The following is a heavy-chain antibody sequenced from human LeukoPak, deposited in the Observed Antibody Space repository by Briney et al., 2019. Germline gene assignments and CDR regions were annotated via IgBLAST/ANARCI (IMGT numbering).Heavy chain of an antibody. CDR3: ARDRDGWLGYFDY. CDR2: IIPIFGTA. Sequence: GASVMVSCKASGGTFSSYAISWVRQAPGQGLEWMGGIIPIFGTANYAQKFQGRVTITADESTSTAYMELSSLRSEDTAVYYCARDRDGWLGYFDYWGQGTLVTVSS. D-gene: IGHD5-24*01. J-gene: IGHJ4*02. CDR1: GGTFSSYA. V-gene: IGHV1-69*13.